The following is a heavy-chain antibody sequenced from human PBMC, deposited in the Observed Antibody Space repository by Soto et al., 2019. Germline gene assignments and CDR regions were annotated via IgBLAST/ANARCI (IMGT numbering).Heavy chain of an antibody. CDR2: IYHSGST. CDR3: ARRDTAMASFDY. J-gene: IGHJ4*02. Sequence: QVQLQKSAPGLVKPSGTLSLTCAVSVGSISSSNGWSWVRQPPGTGLEWIGEIYHSGSTNYNPSLKSRVTISVDKSKNQFSLKLSSVTAADTAVYYCARRDTAMASFDYWGQVNLVTVSS. D-gene: IGHD5-18*01. V-gene: IGHV4-4*02. CDR1: VGSISSSNG.